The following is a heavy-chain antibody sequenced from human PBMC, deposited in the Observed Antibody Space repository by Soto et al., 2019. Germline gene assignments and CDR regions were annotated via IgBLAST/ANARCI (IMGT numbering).Heavy chain of an antibody. CDR1: GGSISSYY. CDR2: IYYSGST. CDR3: AREPYYASYYMDV. J-gene: IGHJ6*03. V-gene: IGHV4-59*01. Sequence: QVQLQESGPGLVKPSETLSLTCTVSGGSISSYYWNWIRQPPGKGLEWIGYIYYSGSTSYNPSLSSRVTISLDTSKNQFSLKLSSVTAADTAVYYCAREPYYASYYMDVWGKGTTVTVSS.